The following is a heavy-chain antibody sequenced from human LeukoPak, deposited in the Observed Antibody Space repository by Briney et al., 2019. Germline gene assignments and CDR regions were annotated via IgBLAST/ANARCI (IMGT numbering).Heavy chain of an antibody. Sequence: VASVKVSCKTSGYTFTYYGINWVRQAPGQGLGWMGWISPYNYNTNYAQKFQGRVTLTTDTSTSTAYMELRSLRSDDTAVFFCARGPPGTLIVLDAFDIWGQGTLVTVSS. V-gene: IGHV1-18*01. CDR2: ISPYNYNT. CDR1: GYTFTYYG. J-gene: IGHJ3*02. D-gene: IGHD3-22*01. CDR3: ARGPPGTLIVLDAFDI.